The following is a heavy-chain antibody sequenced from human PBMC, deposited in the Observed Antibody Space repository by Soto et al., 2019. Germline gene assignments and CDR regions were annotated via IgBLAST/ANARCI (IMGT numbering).Heavy chain of an antibody. CDR3: ARVYCSGGGCYGIDY. V-gene: IGHV1-46*01. J-gene: IGHJ4*02. CDR1: GYTFTNFG. D-gene: IGHD2-15*01. Sequence: ASVKVSCKASGYTFTNFGISWVRQAPGQGLEWMGIISPSGGSTTYAQKFQGRVRMTRDTSTSTVYMELSSLRSEDTAVYYCARVYCSGGGCYGIDYWGQGTLVTVSS. CDR2: ISPSGGST.